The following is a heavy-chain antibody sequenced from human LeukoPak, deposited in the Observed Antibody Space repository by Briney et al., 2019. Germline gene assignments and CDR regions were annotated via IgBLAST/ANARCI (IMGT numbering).Heavy chain of an antibody. CDR3: ARERITMVRGVILNWFYP. D-gene: IGHD3-10*01. J-gene: IGHJ5*02. CDR2: INHSGST. CDR1: GGSFSGYY. V-gene: IGHV4-34*01. Sequence: SETLSLTCAVYGGSFSGYYWSWIRQPPGKGLEWIGEINHSGSTNYNPSLKSRVTISVDTSKNQFSLKLSSVTAADTAVYYCARERITMVRGVILNWFYPWGQGTLVTVSS.